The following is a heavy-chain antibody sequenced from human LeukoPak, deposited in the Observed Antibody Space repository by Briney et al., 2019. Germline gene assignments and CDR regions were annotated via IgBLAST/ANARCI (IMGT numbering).Heavy chain of an antibody. J-gene: IGHJ6*02. D-gene: IGHD1-26*01. CDR3: AGGYAQWELLVDYYGMDV. Sequence: ASVKVSCKASGYTFTSYGISWVRQAPGQGLEWMGWISAYNGNTNYAQKLQGRVTMTTDTSTSTAYMELRSLRSDDTAVYYCAGGYAQWELLVDYYGMDVWGQGTTVTVSS. V-gene: IGHV1-18*01. CDR2: ISAYNGNT. CDR1: GYTFTSYG.